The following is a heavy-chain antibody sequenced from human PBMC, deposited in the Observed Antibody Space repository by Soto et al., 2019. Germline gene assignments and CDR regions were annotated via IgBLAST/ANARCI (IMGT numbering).Heavy chain of an antibody. CDR2: FIPVYRTL. V-gene: IGHV1-69*13. J-gene: IGHJ4*02. CDR1: GGSFGNSA. D-gene: IGHD3-9*01. Sequence: SVKGYFNASGGSFGNSAINWVRQTPGQGLEWLGGFIPVYRTLNYAQKFQGRVTITADESTGTAYMTLSSLASDDTAVYYCATGVILIGYCTVESWGQGTRVNVSS. CDR3: ATGVILIGYCTVES.